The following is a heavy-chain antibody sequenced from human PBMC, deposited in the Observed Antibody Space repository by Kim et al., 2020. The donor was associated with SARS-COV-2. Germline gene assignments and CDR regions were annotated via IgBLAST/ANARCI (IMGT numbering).Heavy chain of an antibody. D-gene: IGHD2-2*01. CDR1: GGSIASGGKF. V-gene: IGHV4-31*03. Sequence: TLSLTCSVSGGSIASGGKFWTWIRQHPAKGLEWIGYISYSGNPHYSPPLRGRVSISLQTSENQFSLELTSVTAADTAVYYCARGQPLDYWGQGILVTVSS. CDR2: ISYSGNP. J-gene: IGHJ4*02. CDR3: ARGQPLDY.